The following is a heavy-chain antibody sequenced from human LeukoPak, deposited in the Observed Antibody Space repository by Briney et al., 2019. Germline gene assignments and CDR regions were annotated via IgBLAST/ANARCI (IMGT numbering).Heavy chain of an antibody. CDR1: GYTFTSYD. J-gene: IGHJ6*03. Sequence: ASVKVSCKASGYTFTSYDINWVRQATGQGLEWMGWMNPNSGNTGYAQKFQGRVTMTRNTSISTAYMELSSLRSEDTAVYYCARNGGHYYGSGSYYIQYYYYMDVWGKGTTVTISS. D-gene: IGHD3-10*01. CDR2: MNPNSGNT. CDR3: ARNGGHYYGSGSYYIQYYYYMDV. V-gene: IGHV1-8*02.